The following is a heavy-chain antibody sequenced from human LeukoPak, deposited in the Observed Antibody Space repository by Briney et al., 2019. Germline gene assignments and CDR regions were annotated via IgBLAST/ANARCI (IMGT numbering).Heavy chain of an antibody. D-gene: IGHD3-10*01. CDR3: ARDPSGSPYDY. V-gene: IGHV3-53*01. Sequence: GGSLRLSCAASGFTVRSNYMSWVRQAPGKGLEWVSVIYSGGSTYYADSVKGRFTISRDNSKNTLYLRMHSLRADDTAVYYCARDPSGSPYDYWGQGTLVTVSS. J-gene: IGHJ4*02. CDR2: IYSGGST. CDR1: GFTVRSNY.